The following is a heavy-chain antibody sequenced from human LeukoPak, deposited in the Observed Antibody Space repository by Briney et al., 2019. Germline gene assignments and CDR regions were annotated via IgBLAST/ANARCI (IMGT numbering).Heavy chain of an antibody. CDR1: GGSISSSSYY. J-gene: IGHJ4*02. CDR3: ARSYGDYEYYFDY. CDR2: FYYSGST. V-gene: IGHV4-39*01. Sequence: SETLSLTCTVSGGSISSSSYYWGWIRQPPGKGLEWIGSFYYSGSTYYNPSLKSRVTISVDTSKNQFSLKLSSVTAADTAVYYCARSYGDYEYYFDYWGQGTLVTVSS. D-gene: IGHD4-17*01.